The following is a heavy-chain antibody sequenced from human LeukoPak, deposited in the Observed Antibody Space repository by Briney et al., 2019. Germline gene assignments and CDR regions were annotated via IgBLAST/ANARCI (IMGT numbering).Heavy chain of an antibody. CDR1: GGSFSGCY. Sequence: SETLSLTCAVYGGSFSGCYWSWIRQPPGKGLEWIGEINHSGSTNYNPSLKSRVTISVDTSKNQFSLKLSSVTAADTAVYYCAREEICSGGSCHEGVDYWGQGTLVTVSS. CDR2: INHSGST. V-gene: IGHV4-34*01. J-gene: IGHJ4*02. D-gene: IGHD2-15*01. CDR3: AREEICSGGSCHEGVDY.